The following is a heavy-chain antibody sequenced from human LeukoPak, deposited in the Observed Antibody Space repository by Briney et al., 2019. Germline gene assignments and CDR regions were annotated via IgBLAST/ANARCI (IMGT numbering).Heavy chain of an antibody. V-gene: IGHV1-24*01. Sequence: ASVKVSCKVSGYTLTELSMHWVRQAPGKGREWMGGFDPEDGETIYAQKFQGRVTMTEDTSTDTAYMELSSLRSEDTAVYYCATGYSGYDFFDYWGQGTLVTVSS. CDR1: GYTLTELS. CDR3: ATGYSGYDFFDY. D-gene: IGHD5-12*01. CDR2: FDPEDGET. J-gene: IGHJ4*02.